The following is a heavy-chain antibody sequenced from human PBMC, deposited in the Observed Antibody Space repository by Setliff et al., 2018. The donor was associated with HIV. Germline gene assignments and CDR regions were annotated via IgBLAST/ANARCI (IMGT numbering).Heavy chain of an antibody. CDR2: INHSGST. V-gene: IGHV4-34*01. CDR3: ARGPRITLIEVVTSDYYYGMDV. J-gene: IGHJ6*02. Sequence: PSETLSLTCAVYGGAFSSYYWSWIRQPPGKGLEWIGEINHSGSTNYNPSLKSRVTISVDASKNHFSLKVSSVTAADTAVYYFARGPRITLIEVVTSDYYYGMDVLGQRTTVTVSS. D-gene: IGHD3-22*01. CDR1: GGAFSSYY.